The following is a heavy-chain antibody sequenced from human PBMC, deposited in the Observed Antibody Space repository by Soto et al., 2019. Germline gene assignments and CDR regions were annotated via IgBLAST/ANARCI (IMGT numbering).Heavy chain of an antibody. D-gene: IGHD2-15*01. CDR3: ARGLRGWFFVVDY. Sequence: EVQLLESGGGLVQPGGSLRLSCAASGFTFSNYAMSWLRQAAGKGLEWVSTITGSGESTYYADSVKGRFTIARDNSRNPLYVQVNSLAAEDTAIYLCARGLRGWFFVVDYWGQGTLVTVSS. J-gene: IGHJ4*02. CDR1: GFTFSNYA. CDR2: ITGSGEST. V-gene: IGHV3-23*01.